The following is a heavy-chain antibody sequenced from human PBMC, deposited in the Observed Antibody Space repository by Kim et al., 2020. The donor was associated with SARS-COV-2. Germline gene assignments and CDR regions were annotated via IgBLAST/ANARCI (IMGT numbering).Heavy chain of an antibody. CDR3: ARPGVPAVDPISWFDP. J-gene: IGHJ5*02. V-gene: IGHV3-33*01. CDR1: GFTFSSYG. CDR2: IWYDGSNK. D-gene: IGHD2-2*01. Sequence: GGSLRLSCAASGFTFSSYGMHWVRQAPGKGLEWVAVIWYDGSNKYYADSVKGRFTISRDNSKNTLYLQMNSLRAEDTAVYYCARPGVPAVDPISWFDPWGQGTLVTVSS.